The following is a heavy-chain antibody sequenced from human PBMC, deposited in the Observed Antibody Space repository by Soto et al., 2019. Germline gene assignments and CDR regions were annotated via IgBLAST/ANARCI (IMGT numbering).Heavy chain of an antibody. CDR2: IWYDGSNK. V-gene: IGHV3-33*01. CDR1: GFTFSSYG. J-gene: IGHJ6*02. D-gene: IGHD6-19*01. CDR3: ARDHLAAVAVPYYYYGMDV. Sequence: QVQLVESGGGVVQPGRSLRLSCAASGFTFSSYGMHWVRQAPGKGLEWVAVIWYDGSNKYYADSVKGRFTISRDNSKNTLYLQRNSVRAEDTAVYYWARDHLAAVAVPYYYYGMDVWGQGTTVTVSS.